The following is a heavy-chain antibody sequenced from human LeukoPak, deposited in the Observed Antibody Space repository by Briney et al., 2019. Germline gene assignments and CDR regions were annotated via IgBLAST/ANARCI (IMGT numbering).Heavy chain of an antibody. D-gene: IGHD6-19*01. Sequence: SETLSLTCTVSGYSISSGYYWGWIRQPPGNGLEWIGSIYHSGSTYYNPSLKSRVTISVDTSKNQFSLKLSSVTAADTAVYYCARVQDSSGWYAGAFDIWGQGTMVTVSS. CDR2: IYHSGST. J-gene: IGHJ3*02. V-gene: IGHV4-38-2*02. CDR1: GYSISSGYY. CDR3: ARVQDSSGWYAGAFDI.